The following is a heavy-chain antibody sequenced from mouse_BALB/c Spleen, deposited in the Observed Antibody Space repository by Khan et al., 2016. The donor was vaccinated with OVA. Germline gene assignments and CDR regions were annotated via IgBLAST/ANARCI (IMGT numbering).Heavy chain of an antibody. J-gene: IGHJ4*01. CDR1: GFSLTTYG. V-gene: IGHV2-6-1*01. CDR3: AKQPYYNYIIMDY. Sequence: VELVESGPGLAAPSQSLSITCTISGFSLTTYGVHWVRQPPGKGLEWLVVIWSDGTTNYNSALKSRLTITKDNSQRQVFLKMNSLQTDDTAIYFCAKQPYYNYIIMDYWVKEPQSPSPQ. D-gene: IGHD2-12*01. CDR2: IWSDGTT.